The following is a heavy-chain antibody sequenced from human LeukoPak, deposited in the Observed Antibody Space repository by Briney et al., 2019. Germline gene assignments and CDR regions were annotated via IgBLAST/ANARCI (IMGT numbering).Heavy chain of an antibody. CDR1: GGSISSSSYY. CDR2: IYYSGST. D-gene: IGHD6-19*01. Sequence: SETLSLTCTVSGGSISSSSYYWGWIRQPPGKGLEWIGSIYYSGSTYYNPSLKSRVTISVDTSKNQFSLKLSSVTAADTAVYYCARQRIAVAGRDAFDIWGQGTMVTVSS. J-gene: IGHJ3*02. V-gene: IGHV4-39*01. CDR3: ARQRIAVAGRDAFDI.